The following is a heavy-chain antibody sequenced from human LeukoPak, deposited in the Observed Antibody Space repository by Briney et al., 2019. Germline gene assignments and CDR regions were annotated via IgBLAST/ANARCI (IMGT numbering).Heavy chain of an antibody. D-gene: IGHD1-26*01. CDR3: ARDPYGGGASWFDP. Sequence: PSETLSLTCTVSGGSISSSSYYWGWIRQPPGKGLEWIGYIYYSGSTYYNPSLKSRVTISVDTSKNQFSLKLSSVTAADTAVYYCARDPYGGGASWFDPWGQGTLVTVSS. J-gene: IGHJ5*02. V-gene: IGHV4-31*03. CDR2: IYYSGST. CDR1: GGSISSSSYY.